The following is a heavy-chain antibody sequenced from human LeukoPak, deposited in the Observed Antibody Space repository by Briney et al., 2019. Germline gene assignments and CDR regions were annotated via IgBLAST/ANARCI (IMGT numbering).Heavy chain of an antibody. V-gene: IGHV1-18*01. CDR2: ISAYNGNT. J-gene: IGHJ4*02. CDR1: GYTFTSYG. Sequence: GASVKVSCNASGYTFTSYGISWVRQAPGQGLEWMGWISAYNGNTNYAQKLQGRVTMTTDTSTSTAYMELRSLRSDDTAVYYCATYYDYIWGSYRQPNTAFDYWGQGTLVTVSS. CDR3: ATYYDYIWGSYRQPNTAFDY. D-gene: IGHD3-16*02.